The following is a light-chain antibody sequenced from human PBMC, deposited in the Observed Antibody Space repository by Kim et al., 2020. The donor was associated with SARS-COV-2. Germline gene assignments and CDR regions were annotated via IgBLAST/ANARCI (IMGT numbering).Light chain of an antibody. Sequence: DIQMTQSPSSLSASVGDRVTIACRASQSISTYLNWYQQRPGKAPKLLIYAASILQSGVPSRFTGTGSGTDFTLTISSLQPEDFATYYCQQSYSTPWLTFGGGTKVDIK. CDR3: QQSYSTPWLT. CDR2: AAS. CDR1: QSISTY. J-gene: IGKJ4*01. V-gene: IGKV1-39*01.